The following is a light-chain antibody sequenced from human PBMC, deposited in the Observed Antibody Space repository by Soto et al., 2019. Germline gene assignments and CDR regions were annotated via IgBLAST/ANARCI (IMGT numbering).Light chain of an antibody. CDR3: QQYNNWPPT. CDR2: GAS. J-gene: IGKJ1*01. V-gene: IGKV3-15*01. Sequence: EIVFTRSPTTPSLSPGERAPPSSRASQSVSRYLAWYKQKPGQAPRLLSYGASTRATGIPARFSGSGSGTEFTLTISSLKSDDFEVYYCQQYNNWPPTFGQGTKVDIK. CDR1: QSVSRY.